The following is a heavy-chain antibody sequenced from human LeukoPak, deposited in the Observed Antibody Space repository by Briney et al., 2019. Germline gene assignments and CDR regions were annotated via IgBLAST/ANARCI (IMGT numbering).Heavy chain of an antibody. CDR2: IHHSGTT. Sequence: KPSGTLFLACAVSGGSISSSNWWSWVRQPRGKGLEWIGQIHHSGTTNYNPSLKSRVTIVVDKSQNQFSLRVSSVTAADTAVYYCARDRRAAAGAPHNYFDPWAPGTLVTDSS. J-gene: IGHJ5*02. CDR3: ARDRRAAAGAPHNYFDP. V-gene: IGHV4-4*02. D-gene: IGHD6-13*01. CDR1: GGSISSSNW.